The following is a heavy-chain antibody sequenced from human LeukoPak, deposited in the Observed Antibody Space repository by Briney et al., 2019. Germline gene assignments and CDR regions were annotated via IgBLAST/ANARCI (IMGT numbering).Heavy chain of an antibody. D-gene: IGHD1-1*01. CDR2: ISSSSSGI. Sequence: GGSLRLSCTASGFTFGDFPMHWFRQAPGKGLEWVSNISSSSSGIYYADSVQGRFTTSRDNGKNSLYLQMNSLRAEDTAVYYCTRDANWNPDYWGQGTLVTVSS. V-gene: IGHV3-48*01. J-gene: IGHJ4*02. CDR3: TRDANWNPDY. CDR1: GFTFGDFP.